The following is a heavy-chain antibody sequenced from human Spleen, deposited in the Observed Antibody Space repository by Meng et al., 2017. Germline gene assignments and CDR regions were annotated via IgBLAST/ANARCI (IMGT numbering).Heavy chain of an antibody. CDR1: GFTFSSYA. CDR2: IKADGSER. J-gene: IGHJ5*02. D-gene: IGHD3-22*01. V-gene: IGHV3-7*01. CDR3: ARETNYYESSGYVWNWLDP. Sequence: GESLKISCAASGFTFSSYATSWVRQAPGKGLEWVANIKADGSERYYVDSVRGRFTISRDNGKNVMYLQMNGLRAEDTAVYYCARETNYYESSGYVWNWLDPWGQGTLVTVSS.